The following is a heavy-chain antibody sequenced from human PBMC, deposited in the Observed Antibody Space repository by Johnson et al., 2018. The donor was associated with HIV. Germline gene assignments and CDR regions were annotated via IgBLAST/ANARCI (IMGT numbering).Heavy chain of an antibody. CDR3: ARANSYGDYRAKAFDI. CDR2: INWNGGST. J-gene: IGHJ3*02. CDR1: GFTFDDYG. D-gene: IGHD4-17*01. V-gene: IGHV3-20*04. Sequence: VQLVESGGGLVKPGGSLRLSCAASGFTFDDYGVSWVRQAPGKGLEWVSGINWNGGSTGYADSVKGRFTISRDNAKNSLYLQMNSLRAEDTALYYCARANSYGDYRAKAFDIWGQGTMLIVSS.